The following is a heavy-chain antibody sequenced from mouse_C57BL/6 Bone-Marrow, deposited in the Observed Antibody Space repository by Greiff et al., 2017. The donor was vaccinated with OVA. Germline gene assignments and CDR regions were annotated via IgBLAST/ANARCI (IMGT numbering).Heavy chain of an antibody. V-gene: IGHV1-53*01. CDR1: GYTFTSYW. Sequence: QVQLQQSGTELVKPGASVKLSCKASGYTFTSYWMHWVKQRPGQGLEWIGNINPSNGGTNYNEKFKSKATLTVDKSSSTAYMQLSSLTSEDSAVYYCARKNYGSSYAMDYWGQGTSVTVSS. CDR3: ARKNYGSSYAMDY. J-gene: IGHJ4*01. D-gene: IGHD1-1*01. CDR2: INPSNGGT.